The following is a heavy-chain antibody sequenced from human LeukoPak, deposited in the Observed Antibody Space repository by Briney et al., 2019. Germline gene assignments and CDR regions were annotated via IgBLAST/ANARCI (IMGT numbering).Heavy chain of an antibody. D-gene: IGHD6-6*01. J-gene: IGHJ4*02. Sequence: GGFLRLSCAASGFTFSSYAMSWVRQAPGKGLEWVSAISGSGGSTYYADSVKGRFTISRDNSKNTLYLQMNSLRAEDTAVYYCAKDVARPIYYFDYWGQGTLVTVSS. CDR3: AKDVARPIYYFDY. CDR2: ISGSGGST. CDR1: GFTFSSYA. V-gene: IGHV3-23*01.